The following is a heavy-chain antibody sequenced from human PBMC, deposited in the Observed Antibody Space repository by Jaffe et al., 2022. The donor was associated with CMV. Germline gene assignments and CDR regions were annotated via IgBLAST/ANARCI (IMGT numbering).Heavy chain of an antibody. V-gene: IGHV4-34*01. Sequence: QVQLQQWGAGLLKPSETLSLTCAVYGGSFSGYYWSWIRQPPGKGLEWIGEINHSGSTNYNPSLKSRVTISVDTSKNQFSLKLSSVTAADTAVYYCARGFHHDFWSGYYSSRQNYFDYWGQGTLVTVSS. CDR1: GGSFSGYY. CDR2: INHSGST. D-gene: IGHD3-3*01. CDR3: ARGFHHDFWSGYYSSRQNYFDY. J-gene: IGHJ4*02.